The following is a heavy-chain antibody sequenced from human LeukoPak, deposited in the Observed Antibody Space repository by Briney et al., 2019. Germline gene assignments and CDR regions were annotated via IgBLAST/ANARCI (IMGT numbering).Heavy chain of an antibody. CDR3: ARGGIRWSEAPIDY. Sequence: GGSLRLSCAASGFTFSSYWMHWVRQGPGKGLVWVSRVNSDGSSTSYADSVKGRFTISRDNAKNTLYLQMNSLRAEDTAVYYCARGGIRWSEAPIDYWGQGTLVTVSS. J-gene: IGHJ4*02. V-gene: IGHV3-74*01. D-gene: IGHD4-23*01. CDR1: GFTFSSYW. CDR2: VNSDGSST.